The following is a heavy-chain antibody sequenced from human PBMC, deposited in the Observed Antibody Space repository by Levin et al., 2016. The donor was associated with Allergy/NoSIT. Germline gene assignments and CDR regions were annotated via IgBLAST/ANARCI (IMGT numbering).Heavy chain of an antibody. J-gene: IGHJ6*02. V-gene: IGHV1-69*06. D-gene: IGHD4-17*01. CDR1: GDTFSNYA. CDR3: ARDDTVTARGDYYYGMDV. Sequence: SVKVSCKSSGDTFSNYAISWVRQAPGQGLEWMGGIIPIFGTANYAQKFQGRVTITADKSTSTAYMELSSLRSEDTAVYYCARDDTVTARGDYYYGMDVWGQGTTVTVSS. CDR2: IIPIFGTA.